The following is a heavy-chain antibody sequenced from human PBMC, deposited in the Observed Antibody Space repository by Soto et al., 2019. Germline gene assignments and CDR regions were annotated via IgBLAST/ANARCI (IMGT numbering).Heavy chain of an antibody. CDR2: IVPIYRTA. Sequence: SVKVSCKASGGTFSSYRINWVRQAPGQGLEWVGGIVPIYRTADYAQKFQGRVTITADESARTSYMELRSLKSQDTAVYYCVRDSGAKLSSSWGQGTRVTVSS. CDR3: VRDSGAKLSSS. D-gene: IGHD6-13*01. J-gene: IGHJ4*02. V-gene: IGHV1-69*13. CDR1: GGTFSSYR.